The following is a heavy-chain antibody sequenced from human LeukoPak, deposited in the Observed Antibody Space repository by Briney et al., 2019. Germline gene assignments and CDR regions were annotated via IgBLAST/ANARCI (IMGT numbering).Heavy chain of an antibody. J-gene: IGHJ4*02. CDR1: GFTFNNYT. Sequence: GGSLRLSCAASGFTFNNYTMSWVRQAPGKGLEWVSAISDNGGDTKYADSVKGRFTISRDNSKNTLYLQMNSLRAEDTAIYYCGKDWKLDYWGQGTLVTVSS. V-gene: IGHV3-23*01. CDR2: ISDNGGDT. CDR3: GKDWKLDY. D-gene: IGHD1-1*01.